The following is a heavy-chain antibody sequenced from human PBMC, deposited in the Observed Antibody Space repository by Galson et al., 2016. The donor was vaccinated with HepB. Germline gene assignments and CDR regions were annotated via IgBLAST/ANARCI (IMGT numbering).Heavy chain of an antibody. CDR1: GGSISSYY. Sequence: ETLSLTCTVSGGSISSYYWSWIRQPPGKGLEWIGYIYYSGSTNYNPSLKSRVTISVDTSKNQFSLKLSSVTAADTAVYSCATHSGYAPWYFDLWGRGTLVTVSS. J-gene: IGHJ2*01. V-gene: IGHV4-59*08. CDR3: ATHSGYAPWYFDL. D-gene: IGHD3-10*01. CDR2: IYYSGST.